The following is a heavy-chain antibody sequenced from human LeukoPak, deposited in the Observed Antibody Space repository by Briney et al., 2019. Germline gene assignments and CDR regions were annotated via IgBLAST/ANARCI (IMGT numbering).Heavy chain of an antibody. Sequence: GGSLRLSCAASGFAFSNYEMIWVRQAPGKEPEWVSYISSSGGLTYYADSVKGRFTVSRDNAKDSLFLHMNSLRVEDTAIYYCARDSLHDYGGTGYGYYFDYWGQGTLDTVSS. V-gene: IGHV3-48*03. CDR1: GFAFSNYE. J-gene: IGHJ4*02. CDR3: ARDSLHDYGGTGYGYYFDY. CDR2: ISSSGGLT. D-gene: IGHD4/OR15-4a*01.